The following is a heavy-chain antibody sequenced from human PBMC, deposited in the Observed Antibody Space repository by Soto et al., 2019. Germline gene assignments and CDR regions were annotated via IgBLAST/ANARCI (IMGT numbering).Heavy chain of an antibody. CDR1: GFTFSSYW. CDR3: TRDAYYDFWSGYSAYYYYYMDV. J-gene: IGHJ6*03. CDR2: INGDGSST. D-gene: IGHD3-3*01. V-gene: IGHV3-74*01. Sequence: GGSLRLSCAASGFTFSSYWMHWVRQAPGRGLVWVSRINGDGSSTTHADSVRGRFTISRDNTKNTLYLQMNSLRAEDTAVYYCTRDAYYDFWSGYSAYYYYYMDVWGKGTTVTVSS.